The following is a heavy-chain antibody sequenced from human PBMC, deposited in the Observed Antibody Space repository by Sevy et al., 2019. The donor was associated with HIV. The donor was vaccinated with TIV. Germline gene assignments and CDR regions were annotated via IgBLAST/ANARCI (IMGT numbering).Heavy chain of an antibody. CDR3: ARVRRSYYFDY. V-gene: IGHV3-33*01. CDR1: GFIFGSYG. CDR2: ISYDRSEK. Sequence: GGSLRLSCAASGFIFGSYGMHWVRQAPGKGLEWVAFISYDRSEKEYADSVKGRFTISRDKSKNTVDLQMNSLRVEDTALYYCARVRRSYYFDYWGQGSLVTVSS. J-gene: IGHJ4*02. D-gene: IGHD3-10*01.